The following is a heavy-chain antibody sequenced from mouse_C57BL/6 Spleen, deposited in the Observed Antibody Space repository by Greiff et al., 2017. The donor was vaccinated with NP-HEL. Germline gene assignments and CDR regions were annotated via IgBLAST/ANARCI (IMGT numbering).Heavy chain of an antibody. CDR1: GFTFSDYG. D-gene: IGHD2-4*01. J-gene: IGHJ4*01. Sequence: DVQLVESGGGLVKPGGSLKLSCAASGFTFSDYGMHWVRQAPEKGLEWVAYISSGSSTIYYADTVKGRFTISRDNAKNTLFLQMTSLRSEGTAMYYCAREIYYDYDYAMDYWGQGTSVTVSS. CDR3: AREIYYDYDYAMDY. CDR2: ISSGSSTI. V-gene: IGHV5-17*01.